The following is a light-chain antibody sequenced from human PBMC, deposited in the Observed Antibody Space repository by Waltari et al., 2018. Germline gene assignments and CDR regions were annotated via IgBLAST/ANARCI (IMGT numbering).Light chain of an antibody. CDR2: YKSDSEK. J-gene: IGLJ3*02. CDR1: SDINVGDFN. CDR3: MFWPSNVWV. Sequence: QPVLTQPPSSSASPGESARLTCTLPSDINVGDFNIYWYPQKPGGPPRFLLCYKSDSEKDQGSGVTSRFSGSKDASDNAGILLISGLQAEDEADYYCMFWPSNVWVFGGGTKLTVL. V-gene: IGLV5-37*01.